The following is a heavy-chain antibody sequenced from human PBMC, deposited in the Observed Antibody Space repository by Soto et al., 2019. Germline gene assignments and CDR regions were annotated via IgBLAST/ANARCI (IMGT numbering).Heavy chain of an antibody. CDR3: ARHGVYGDYSSNYFDP. CDR1: GYSFSNWW. D-gene: IGHD4-17*01. CDR2: IYPSDSQT. J-gene: IGHJ5*02. Sequence: PGEPLKISCKGSGYSFSNWWIAWVRQMPGKGLEYMGIIYPSDSQTRYIPSFQGQVTISADKSISTAYMQRSSLKASHTAIYYCARHGVYGDYSSNYFDPWGQGTLVTVSS. V-gene: IGHV5-51*01.